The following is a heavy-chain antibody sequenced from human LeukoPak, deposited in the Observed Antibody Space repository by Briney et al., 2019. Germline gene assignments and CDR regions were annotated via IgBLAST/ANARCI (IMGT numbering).Heavy chain of an antibody. Sequence: GESLKISCKGSGYSFTSYWIGWVRQMPGKGLEWMGIIYPGDSDTRYGPSFQGQVTISADKSISTAYLQWSSLKASDTAMYYCARSPRRTYYDFWRSLHFDYWGQGTLVTVSS. D-gene: IGHD3-3*01. CDR1: GYSFTSYW. CDR2: IYPGDSDT. V-gene: IGHV5-51*01. CDR3: ARSPRRTYYDFWRSLHFDY. J-gene: IGHJ4*02.